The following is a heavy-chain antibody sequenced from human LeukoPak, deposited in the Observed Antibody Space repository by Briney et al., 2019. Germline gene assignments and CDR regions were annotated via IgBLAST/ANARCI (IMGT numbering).Heavy chain of an antibody. CDR1: GFTFNANW. J-gene: IGHJ4*02. V-gene: IGHV3-7*01. CDR3: ARGPPYGSRSDYLDY. CDR2: VKKDASEK. D-gene: IGHD3-10*01. Sequence: GGSLRLSCAGSGFTFNANWMTWVRQAPGKGLEWVASVKKDASEKYYVDSVKGRFTISRDNAKNSLHLQMNSLRVEDTAVYYCARGPPYGSRSDYLDYWGECTLV.